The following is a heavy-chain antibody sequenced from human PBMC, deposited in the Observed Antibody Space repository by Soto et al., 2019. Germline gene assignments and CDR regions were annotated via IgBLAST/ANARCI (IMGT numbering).Heavy chain of an antibody. CDR1: GYTFTGSY. CDR2: INPNSGAT. CDR3: ARMATFGSLNWFDP. J-gene: IGHJ5*02. Sequence: ASVKVSCKASGYTFTGSYIHWVRQAPGQGLEWMGWINPNSGATNYAQKFQGSVTMTRDTSISTAYMELSSLRSDDTAIYYCARMATFGSLNWFDPWGQGTLVTVSS. D-gene: IGHD3-16*01. V-gene: IGHV1-2*04.